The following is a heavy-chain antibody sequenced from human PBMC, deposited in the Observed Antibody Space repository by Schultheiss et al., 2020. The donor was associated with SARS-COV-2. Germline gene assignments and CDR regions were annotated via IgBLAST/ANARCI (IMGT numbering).Heavy chain of an antibody. J-gene: IGHJ3*02. CDR3: AAGGAFDI. Sequence: ASVKVSCKASGYTFTSYDINWVRQATGQRLEWMGWSNAGNGNTNYAQKLQGRVTMTTDTSTSTAYMELRSLRSDDTAVYYCAAGGAFDIWGQGTMVTVSS. CDR2: SNAGNGNT. CDR1: GYTFTSYD. V-gene: IGHV1-18*01. D-gene: IGHD3-16*01.